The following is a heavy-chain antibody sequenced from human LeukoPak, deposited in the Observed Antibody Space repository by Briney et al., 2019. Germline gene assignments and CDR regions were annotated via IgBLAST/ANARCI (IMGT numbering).Heavy chain of an antibody. J-gene: IGHJ4*02. CDR1: GYTFTSYD. Sequence: ASLKVSCKASGYTFTSYDINWVRQATGQGLEWMGWMCPNSGNTGYAQKFQGRVTITRNTSVSTAYMELSSLRSANTAVHYCAKATVLRFLDWTFDSWGQGTLVTVSS. CDR2: MCPNSGNT. CDR3: AKATVLRFLDWTFDS. V-gene: IGHV1-8*03. D-gene: IGHD3-3*01.